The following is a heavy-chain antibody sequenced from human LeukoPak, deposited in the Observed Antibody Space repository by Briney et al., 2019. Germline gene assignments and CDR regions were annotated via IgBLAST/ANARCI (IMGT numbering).Heavy chain of an antibody. Sequence: GSLRLSCAASGFPFSSYAMDWVRQAPGKGLEWVASISGRSIYIDYADSVKGRLTISRDNAKNSLYLQMNSLRAEDTAIYYCARDYGSGSHFDYWGQGTLVTVSS. D-gene: IGHD3-10*01. J-gene: IGHJ4*02. CDR2: ISGRSIYI. CDR1: GFPFSSYA. CDR3: ARDYGSGSHFDY. V-gene: IGHV3-21*01.